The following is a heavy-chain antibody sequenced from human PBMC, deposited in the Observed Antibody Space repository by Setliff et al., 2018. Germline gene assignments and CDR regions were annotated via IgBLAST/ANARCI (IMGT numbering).Heavy chain of an antibody. CDR2: IYYRGTT. Sequence: SETLSLTCTVSGGSIRDYYWNWIRQSPGKGLEWIGYIYYRGTTNYNASLKSRVTISVDTSKNQFSLKLRSVTAADTAIYYCAREAFYYDSSGSPFGFWGQGALVTVSS. CDR3: AREAFYYDSSGSPFGF. CDR1: GGSIRDYY. J-gene: IGHJ4*02. V-gene: IGHV4-59*12. D-gene: IGHD3-22*01.